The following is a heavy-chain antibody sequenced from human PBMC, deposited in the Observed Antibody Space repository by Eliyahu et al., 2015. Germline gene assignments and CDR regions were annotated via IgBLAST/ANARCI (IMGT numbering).Heavy chain of an antibody. V-gene: IGHV1-69*01. J-gene: IGHJ4*02. CDR3: ARDFGDYDPFDY. CDR1: GGTFSSYA. Sequence: QVQLVQSGAEVKKPGSSVKVSCKASGGTFSSYAISWVRQAPGPGLEWMGGSIPMFGTANYAQKFQGRVTITADESTSTVYMELSSLRSEDTAMYYCARDFGDYDPFDYWGQGTLVTVSS. CDR2: SIPMFGTA. D-gene: IGHD4-17*01.